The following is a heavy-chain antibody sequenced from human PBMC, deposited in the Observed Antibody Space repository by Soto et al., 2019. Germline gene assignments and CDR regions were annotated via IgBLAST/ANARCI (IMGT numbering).Heavy chain of an antibody. Sequence: QVQLVQSGAEVKKPGSSVKVSCKASGGTFSSYTISWVRQAPGQGLEWMGRIIPILGIANYAQKFQGRVTITADKSTSTAYMELSSLRSEDTAVYYCAREHGITMVRGVIPNYGMDVWGQGTTVTVSS. CDR2: IIPILGIA. J-gene: IGHJ6*02. V-gene: IGHV1-69*08. CDR1: GGTFSSYT. D-gene: IGHD3-10*01. CDR3: AREHGITMVRGVIPNYGMDV.